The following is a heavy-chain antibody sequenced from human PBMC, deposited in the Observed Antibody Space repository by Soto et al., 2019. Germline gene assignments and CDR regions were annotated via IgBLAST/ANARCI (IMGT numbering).Heavy chain of an antibody. J-gene: IGHJ4*02. CDR3: ARGALYYDSSGYYWSY. V-gene: IGHV1-69*01. CDR2: IIPIFGTA. Sequence: QVQLVQSGAEVKKPGSSVKVSCKASGGTFSSYAISWVRQAPGQGLEWMGGIIPIFGTANYAQKFQGRGTITADESRGTAYMGLSSLRSEDTAVYYCARGALYYDSSGYYWSYWGQGTLVTVSS. CDR1: GGTFSSYA. D-gene: IGHD3-22*01.